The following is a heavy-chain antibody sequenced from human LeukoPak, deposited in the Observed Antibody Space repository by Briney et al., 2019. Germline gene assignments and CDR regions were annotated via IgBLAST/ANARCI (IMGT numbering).Heavy chain of an antibody. V-gene: IGHV3-30*03. D-gene: IGHD4-17*01. J-gene: IGHJ4*02. CDR2: ISYDGSNK. Sequence: GGSLRLSCAASGFTFSSYGMHWVRQAPGKGLEWVAVISYDGSNKYYADSVKGRFTISRDNSKNTLYLQMNSLRAEDTAVYYCARRDYGDSSPIDYWGQGTLVTVSS. CDR3: ARRDYGDSSPIDY. CDR1: GFTFSSYG.